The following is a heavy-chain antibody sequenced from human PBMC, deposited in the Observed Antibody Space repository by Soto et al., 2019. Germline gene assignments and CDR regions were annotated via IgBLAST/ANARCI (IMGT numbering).Heavy chain of an antibody. V-gene: IGHV1-18*01. D-gene: IGHD4-17*01. CDR1: GYIFPSST. CDR2: ISAYNGNI. Sequence: QVQLVQSGAEVKKPGASVKVSCKAPGYIFPSSTISWVRQAPGQGLEWMGWISAYNGNIKDAQKFQGRFTMTTDTSTSTAYMERRSLTSADTAMYYCAIANYGDNDYWGQGTLVTVSS. J-gene: IGHJ4*02. CDR3: AIANYGDNDY.